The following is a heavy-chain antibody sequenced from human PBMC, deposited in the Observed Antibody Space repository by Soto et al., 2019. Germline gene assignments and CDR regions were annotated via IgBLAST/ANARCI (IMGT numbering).Heavy chain of an antibody. J-gene: IGHJ3*02. CDR2: ISSSGSYT. Sequence: QAQVVESGGGLVKPGGSLRLSCVASGFTFSDDYMSWIRQAPGKGLEWVSYISSSGSYTNHADSVKGRFTIYRDNAQNSLYLQMNSLGAEDTAVYYCARAGVGGGTYTFDIWGQGTTVIVSS. CDR1: GFTFSDDY. D-gene: IGHD1-26*01. V-gene: IGHV3-11*05. CDR3: ARAGVGGGTYTFDI.